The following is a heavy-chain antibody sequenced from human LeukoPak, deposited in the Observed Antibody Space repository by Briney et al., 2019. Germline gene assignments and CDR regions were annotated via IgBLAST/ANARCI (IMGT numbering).Heavy chain of an antibody. D-gene: IGHD3-22*01. J-gene: IGHJ4*02. Sequence: SVKVSCKASGGTFSNYAISWVRHAPGQGLEWMGRIIPIFGTTNYAQKFQGRVTITTDESTSTAYMELSSLRSEDTAVYYCARGGEANYYDTSGYYLYYYWGQGTLVTVSS. V-gene: IGHV1-69*05. CDR3: ARGGEANYYDTSGYYLYYY. CDR2: IIPIFGTT. CDR1: GGTFSNYA.